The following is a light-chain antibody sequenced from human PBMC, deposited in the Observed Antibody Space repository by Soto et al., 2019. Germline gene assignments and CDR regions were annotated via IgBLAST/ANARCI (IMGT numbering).Light chain of an antibody. V-gene: IGLV2-14*01. Sequence: QSVLTQPASVSGSLGQSITISCSGGTSDIGTYNYVSWYQHHPGKVPKVMIYEVSNRPSGVSNRFSGSKSGNTASLTISGLQAEDEADYYCISYTTSATLVFGGGTKVTVL. J-gene: IGLJ3*02. CDR1: TSDIGTYNY. CDR2: EVS. CDR3: ISYTTSATLV.